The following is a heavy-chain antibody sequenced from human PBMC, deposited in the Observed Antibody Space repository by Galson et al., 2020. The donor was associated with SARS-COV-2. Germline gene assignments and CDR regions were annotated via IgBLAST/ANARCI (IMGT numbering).Heavy chain of an antibody. Sequence: SETLYLTCDVYGGSFSDYYWSWIRQSPGKGLEWIGDINNGGSTYYYPSSKSRLTMSVDTSNNQCSLNLTSVTAADRGVYYCSRDNGDLKQWEVQKWGGRYDGMDVWGQGTTVTVSS. CDR3: SRDNGDLKQWEVQKWGGRYDGMDV. D-gene: IGHD6-19*01. V-gene: IGHV4-34*01. CDR2: INNGGST. CDR1: GGSFSDYY. J-gene: IGHJ6*02.